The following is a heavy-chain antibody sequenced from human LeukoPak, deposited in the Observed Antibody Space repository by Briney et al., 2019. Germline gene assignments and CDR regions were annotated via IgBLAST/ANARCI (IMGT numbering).Heavy chain of an antibody. Sequence: ASVKVSCKASGYTFTSYGISWVRQAPGQGLEWMGWIRVYNGDTNYAQKLQGRVTMTTDTSTSTAYMELRSLRSDDTAVYYCARAGKRFGELFSYYMDVWGKGTTVTVSS. J-gene: IGHJ6*03. CDR2: IRVYNGDT. D-gene: IGHD3-10*01. V-gene: IGHV1-18*01. CDR3: ARAGKRFGELFSYYMDV. CDR1: GYTFTSYG.